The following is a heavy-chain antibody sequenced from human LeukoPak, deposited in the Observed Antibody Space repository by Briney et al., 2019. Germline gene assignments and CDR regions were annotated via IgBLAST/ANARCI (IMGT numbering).Heavy chain of an antibody. D-gene: IGHD3-10*02. CDR1: GFTFDDYA. CDR2: ISWNSGSI. Sequence: GGFLRLSCAACGFTFDDYAMHWVRQAPGKGLEWVSGISWNSGSIGYADSVKGRFTISRDNAKNSLYLQMNSLRAEDTAVYYCAELGITMIGGVWGKGTTVTISS. J-gene: IGHJ6*04. CDR3: AELGITMIGGV. V-gene: IGHV3-9*01.